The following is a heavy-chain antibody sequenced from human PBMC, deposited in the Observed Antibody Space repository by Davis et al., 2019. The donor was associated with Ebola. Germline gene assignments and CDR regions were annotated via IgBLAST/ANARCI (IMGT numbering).Heavy chain of an antibody. V-gene: IGHV3-21*01. J-gene: IGHJ4*02. CDR3: ATLSGYVPNDY. CDR1: GFTFSSYN. D-gene: IGHD3-3*01. CDR2: VSYSSGYI. Sequence: GGSLRLSCAASGFTFSSYNMNWVRQAPGKGLEWVASVSYSSGYIYYADSVKVRFTISRDNAKNSLYLQMNSLRPEDAAVYYCATLSGYVPNDYWGQGTLVTVSS.